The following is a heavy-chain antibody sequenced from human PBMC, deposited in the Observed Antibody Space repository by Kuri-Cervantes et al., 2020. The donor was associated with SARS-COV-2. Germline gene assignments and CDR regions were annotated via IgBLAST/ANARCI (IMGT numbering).Heavy chain of an antibody. CDR3: AKNHGSGSWGMDV. J-gene: IGHJ6*02. CDR2: IYYREST. Sequence: SETLSLTCTVSGGSISSYYWSWIRQPPGKGLEWIGYIYYRESTNYNPSLKSPVTISVDTSKNQFSLKLSSVTAADTAVYYCAKNHGSGSWGMDVWGQGTTVTVSS. D-gene: IGHD3-10*01. V-gene: IGHV4-59*01. CDR1: GGSISSYY.